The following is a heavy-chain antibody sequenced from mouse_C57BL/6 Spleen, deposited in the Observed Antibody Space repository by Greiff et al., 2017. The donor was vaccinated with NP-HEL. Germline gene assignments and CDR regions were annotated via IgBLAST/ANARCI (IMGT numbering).Heavy chain of an antibody. Sequence: EVKVVESGGGLVKPGGSLKLSCAASGFTFSSYAMSWVRQTPEKRLEWVATISDGGSYTYYPDNVKGRFTISRDNAKNNLYLQMSHLKSEDTAMYYCAREGAYYFDDWGQGTTLTVSS. CDR1: GFTFSSYA. CDR2: ISDGGSYT. CDR3: AREGAYYFDD. V-gene: IGHV5-4*01. J-gene: IGHJ2*01.